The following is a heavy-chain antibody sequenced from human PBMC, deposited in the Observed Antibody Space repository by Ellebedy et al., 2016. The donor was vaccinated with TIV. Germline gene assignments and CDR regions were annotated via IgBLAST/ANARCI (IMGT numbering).Heavy chain of an antibody. CDR3: ARDGAGGGK. CDR1: GFTFSSFW. J-gene: IGHJ4*02. V-gene: IGHV3-7*03. D-gene: IGHD3-16*01. Sequence: PGGSLRLSCGASGFTFSSFWMGWVRRAPGKGLEWVATINQVGNEKYYVDSVKGRFTISRDSSNNTLYLQMNSLRAEDTAVYYCARDGAGGGKWGQGTLVTVSS. CDR2: INQVGNEK.